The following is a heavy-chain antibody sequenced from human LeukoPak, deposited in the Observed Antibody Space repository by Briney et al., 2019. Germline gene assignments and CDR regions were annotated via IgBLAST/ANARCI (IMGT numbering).Heavy chain of an antibody. J-gene: IGHJ6*04. CDR3: ARDPYYDILTGYRRYYYYGMDV. Sequence: SETLSLTCAVYGGSFSDYYWSWIRQPPGKGLEWIGEINHSGSTNYNPSLKSRVTISVDTSKNQFSLKLSSVTAADTAVYYCARDPYYDILTGYRRYYYYGMDVWGKGTTVTVSS. CDR2: INHSGST. D-gene: IGHD3-9*01. V-gene: IGHV4-34*01. CDR1: GGSFSDYY.